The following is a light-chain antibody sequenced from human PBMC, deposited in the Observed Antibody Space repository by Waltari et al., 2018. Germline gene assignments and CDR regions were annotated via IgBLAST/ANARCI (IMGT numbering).Light chain of an antibody. Sequence: QSVLTQPPSASGTPGQRVTISCYGSRSNIGINYVYLYQHLPGTTPKLLIYRNNERPSGGPDRFSGSKSGTSASLAISWLRSEDEADYYCAAWDDTLSAVLFGGGTNLTV. CDR3: AAWDDTLSAVL. CDR1: RSNIGINY. J-gene: IGLJ3*02. V-gene: IGLV1-47*01. CDR2: RNN.